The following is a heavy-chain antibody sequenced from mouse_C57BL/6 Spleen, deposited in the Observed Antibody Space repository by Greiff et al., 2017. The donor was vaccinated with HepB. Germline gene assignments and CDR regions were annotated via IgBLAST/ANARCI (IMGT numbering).Heavy chain of an antibody. CDR3: ASEDWFAY. Sequence: EVNVVESGGDLVKPGGSLKLSCAASGFTFSSYGMSWVRQTPDKRLEWVATISSGGSYTYYPDSVKGRYTISRDNAKNTLYLQMRSLKSEDTAMYYCASEDWFAYWGQGTLVTVSA. V-gene: IGHV5-6*01. J-gene: IGHJ3*01. CDR1: GFTFSSYG. CDR2: ISSGGSYT.